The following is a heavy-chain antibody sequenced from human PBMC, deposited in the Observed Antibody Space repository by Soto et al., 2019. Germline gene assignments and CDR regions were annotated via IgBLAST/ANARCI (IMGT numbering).Heavy chain of an antibody. V-gene: IGHV3-11*01. J-gene: IGHJ4*02. CDR2: ITSSGTTT. Sequence: QVLLVESGGDLVQPGGSLRLSCAASGFTFSDYCMSWIRQAPGKGLEWVSPITSSGTTTDYTASVQGRFTISRYTAKKPMYLQMTSLRAEGTAVSYCAREPSSYGPSYFDYWCQGTLVSVSS. CDR3: AREPSSYGPSYFDY. CDR1: GFTFSDYC. D-gene: IGHD5-18*01.